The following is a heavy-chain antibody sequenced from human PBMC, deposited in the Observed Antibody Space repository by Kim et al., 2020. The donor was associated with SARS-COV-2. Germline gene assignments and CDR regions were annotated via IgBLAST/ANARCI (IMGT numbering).Heavy chain of an antibody. Sequence: SQTLSLTCTVSGGSISSSSYYWGWIRQPPGKGLEWIGSIYYSGSTYYNPSLKSRVTISVDTSKNQFSLKLSSVTAADTAVYYCARAGSGYAHYYYGMDVW. CDR3: ARAGSGYAHYYYGMDV. V-gene: IGHV4-39*01. CDR1: GGSISSSSYY. J-gene: IGHJ6*01. CDR2: IYYSGST. D-gene: IGHD5-12*01.